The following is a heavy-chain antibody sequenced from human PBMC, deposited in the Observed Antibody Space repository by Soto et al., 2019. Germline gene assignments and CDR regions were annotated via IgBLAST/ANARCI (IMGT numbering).Heavy chain of an antibody. Sequence: SVKVSCKASGCTFSSYAISWVRQAPGQGLEWMGGIIPIFGTANYAQKFQGRVTITADESTSTAYMELSSLRSEDTAVYYCARVDGVTVREQLVQSSWFDPWGQGTLVTVSS. J-gene: IGHJ5*02. CDR1: GCTFSSYA. V-gene: IGHV1-69*13. D-gene: IGHD6-13*01. CDR3: ARVDGVTVREQLVQSSWFDP. CDR2: IIPIFGTA.